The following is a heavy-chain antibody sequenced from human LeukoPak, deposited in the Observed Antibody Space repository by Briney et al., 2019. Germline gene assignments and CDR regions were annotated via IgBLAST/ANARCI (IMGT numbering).Heavy chain of an antibody. CDR3: AKAVGVAATSPASYFYYGMDV. V-gene: IGHV3-23*01. CDR2: ISDRDGST. Sequence: GGSLRLPCAASGFTFSSYAMSWVRQAPGKGLEWVSSISDRDGSTYYVGAVKGRFTISRDNSKNTLYLQMNSLRGEDTAVYFCAKAVGVAATSPASYFYYGMDVWGQGTTVTVSS. CDR1: GFTFSSYA. J-gene: IGHJ6*02. D-gene: IGHD2-15*01.